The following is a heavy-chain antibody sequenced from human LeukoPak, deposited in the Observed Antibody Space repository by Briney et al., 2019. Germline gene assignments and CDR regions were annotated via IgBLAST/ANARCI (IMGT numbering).Heavy chain of an antibody. J-gene: IGHJ4*02. CDR1: GYTFTSYY. CDR3: ARVGIAAAGPDY. CDR2: INPSGGST. Sequence: ASVKVSCKASGYTFTSYYMHWVRQAPGQGLEWMGIINPSGGSTSYAQKFQGRVTMTRDTSTSTVYMKLSSLRSEDTAVYYCARVGIAAAGPDYWGQGTLVTVSS. D-gene: IGHD6-13*01. V-gene: IGHV1-46*01.